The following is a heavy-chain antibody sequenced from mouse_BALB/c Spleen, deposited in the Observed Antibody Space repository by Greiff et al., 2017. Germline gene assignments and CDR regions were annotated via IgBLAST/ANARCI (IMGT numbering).Heavy chain of an antibody. J-gene: IGHJ2*01. V-gene: IGHV1-4*02. CDR1: GYTFTSYT. D-gene: IGHD2-1*01. CDR3: ARREDGNYYFDY. Sequence: QVQLQQPAAELARPGASVKMSCKASGYTFTSYTMHWVKQRPGQGLEWIGYINPSSGYTEYNQKFKDKTTLTADKSSSTAYMQLSSLTSEDSAVYYCARREDGNYYFDYWGQGTTLTVSS. CDR2: INPSSGYT.